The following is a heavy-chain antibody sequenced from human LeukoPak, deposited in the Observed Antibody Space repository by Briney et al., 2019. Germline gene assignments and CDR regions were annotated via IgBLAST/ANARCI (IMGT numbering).Heavy chain of an antibody. CDR3: ARDKRTIFGVVTPTWYFDL. CDR2: IYYSGST. Sequence: SETLSLTCTVSGGFISSSGDYWGWIRQPPGKGLEWIGYIYYSGSTNYNPSLKSRVTISVDTSKNQFSLKLSSVTAADTAVYYCARDKRTIFGVVTPTWYFDLWGRGTLVTVSS. CDR1: GGFISSSGDY. J-gene: IGHJ2*01. V-gene: IGHV4-61*05. D-gene: IGHD3-3*01.